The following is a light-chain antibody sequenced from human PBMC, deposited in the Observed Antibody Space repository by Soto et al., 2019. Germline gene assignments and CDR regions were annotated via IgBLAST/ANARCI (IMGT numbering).Light chain of an antibody. Sequence: EIVMTQSPATLSVSPGERATLACRSRQSVNSNLAWYRQKPGQAPRLLISDASTRATGVPARFSGSGSGTEFTLTISSLQSEDSGIYYCQQYNFWPPLPFGGGTKVEI. V-gene: IGKV3-15*01. CDR2: DAS. J-gene: IGKJ4*01. CDR3: QQYNFWPPLP. CDR1: QSVNSN.